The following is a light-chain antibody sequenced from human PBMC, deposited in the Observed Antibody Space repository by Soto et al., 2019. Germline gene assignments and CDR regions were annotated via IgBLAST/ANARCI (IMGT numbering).Light chain of an antibody. CDR1: QSVRSNY. V-gene: IGKV3-20*01. Sequence: EFVLRQSPGTLSLSPGERATLSCRASQSVRSNYLAWYQQKPGQSPRLLINGASNRATGIPDRFSGSGSGTDFTLTISRLEPEDFAVFYCQHYGSSAYTFGQGTTLEIK. J-gene: IGKJ2*01. CDR2: GAS. CDR3: QHYGSSAYT.